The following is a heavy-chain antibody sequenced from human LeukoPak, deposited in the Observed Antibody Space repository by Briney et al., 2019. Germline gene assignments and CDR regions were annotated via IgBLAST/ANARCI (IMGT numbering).Heavy chain of an antibody. V-gene: IGHV4-39*07. CDR1: GGSISSSSYY. J-gene: IGHJ4*02. D-gene: IGHD5-24*01. Sequence: SETLSLTCTVSGGSISSSSYYWGWIRQPPGKGLEWIGSIYYSGSTYYNPSLKSRVTISVDTSKNQFSLKLSSVTAADTAVYYCARVEMATNFDYWGQGTLVTVSS. CDR3: ARVEMATNFDY. CDR2: IYYSGST.